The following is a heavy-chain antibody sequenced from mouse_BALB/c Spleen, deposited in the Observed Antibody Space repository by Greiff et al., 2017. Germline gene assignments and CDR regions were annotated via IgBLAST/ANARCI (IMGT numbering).Heavy chain of an antibody. CDR1: GFSLTSYG. J-gene: IGHJ4*01. CDR3: ARDYGSSPYAMDY. CDR2: IWAGGST. D-gene: IGHD1-1*01. V-gene: IGHV2-9*02. Sequence: VQVVESGPGLVAPSQSLSITCTVSGFSLTSYGVHWVRQPPGKGLEWLGVIWAGGSTNYNSALMSRLSISKDNSKSQVFLKMNSLQTDDTAMYYCARDYGSSPYAMDYWGQGTSVTVSS.